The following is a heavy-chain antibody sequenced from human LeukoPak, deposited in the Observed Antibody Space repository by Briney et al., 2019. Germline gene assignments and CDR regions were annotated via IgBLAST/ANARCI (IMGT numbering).Heavy chain of an antibody. J-gene: IGHJ4*02. CDR2: INHSGST. Sequence: SETLSLTCAVYGGSFSGYYWSWIRQPPGKGLEWIGEINHSGSTNYNPSLKSRVTISVDMSKNQFSLKLSSVTAADTAVYYCARGTANGYPYFDYWGQGTLVTVSS. D-gene: IGHD2-8*01. CDR3: ARGTANGYPYFDY. CDR1: GGSFSGYY. V-gene: IGHV4-34*01.